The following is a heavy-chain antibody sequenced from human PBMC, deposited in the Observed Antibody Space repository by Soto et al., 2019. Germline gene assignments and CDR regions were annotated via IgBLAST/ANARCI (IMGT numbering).Heavy chain of an antibody. Sequence: EVQLVESGGGLVQPGGSLRLSCAASEFTVSSNYMNWVRQAPGKGLEWVSIIYTGGSTYYADSVKDRFTMSRDNSKNTLYLQMNSLRAEDTAVYYCTRGVEWDLRGVFDMWGQGTMVAVS. CDR1: EFTVSSNY. V-gene: IGHV3-66*01. CDR2: IYTGGST. D-gene: IGHD1-26*01. J-gene: IGHJ3*02. CDR3: TRGVEWDLRGVFDM.